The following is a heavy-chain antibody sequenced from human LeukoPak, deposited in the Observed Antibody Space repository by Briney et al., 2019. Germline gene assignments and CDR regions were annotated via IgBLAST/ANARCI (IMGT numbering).Heavy chain of an antibody. CDR1: GFTFSDYW. V-gene: IGHV3-7*01. CDR2: INRDGSVK. Sequence: GGSLRLSCAVSGFTFSDYWVTWVRQTPGKGLEFVANINRDGSVKNYVDSVKGRFTISRDNAKNSLYLQMTSLRVDDTAIFYCARDPGFSSFDYWGQGTLVTVSS. D-gene: IGHD3-3*02. CDR3: ARDPGFSSFDY. J-gene: IGHJ4*02.